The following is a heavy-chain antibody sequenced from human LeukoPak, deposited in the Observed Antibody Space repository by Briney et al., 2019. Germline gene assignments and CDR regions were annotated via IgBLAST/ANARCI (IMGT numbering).Heavy chain of an antibody. CDR2: ISYDGSNK. Sequence: PGGSLRLSCAASGFTFSSYGMHWVRQAPGKGLEWVAVISYDGSNKYYADSVKGRFSISRDNVKKSLYLQMNSLRVEDTGVYYCARETIVRRASFDFWGQGTLVTVSP. V-gene: IGHV3-30*03. CDR3: ARETIVRRASFDF. J-gene: IGHJ4*02. CDR1: GFTFSSYG. D-gene: IGHD1-26*01.